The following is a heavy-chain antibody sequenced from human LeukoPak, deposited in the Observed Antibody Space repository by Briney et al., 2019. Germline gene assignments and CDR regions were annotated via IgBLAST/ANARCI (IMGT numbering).Heavy chain of an antibody. D-gene: IGHD3-10*01. CDR2: IYHSGNN. V-gene: IGHV4-38-2*02. CDR3: ATNLYGSGNYFAY. CDR1: GYFISTGYY. J-gene: IGHJ4*02. Sequence: SETLSLTCTVSGYFISTGYYWGWIRQSPGKGLEWIAIIYHSGNNHYNPSLKSRVTISVDTSKNQFSLKLTSVTAADTAVYYCATNLYGSGNYFAYWGQGTLVTVSS.